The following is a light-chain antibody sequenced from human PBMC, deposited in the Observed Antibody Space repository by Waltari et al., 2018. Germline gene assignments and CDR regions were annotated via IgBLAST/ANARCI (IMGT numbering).Light chain of an antibody. CDR2: WAS. CDR3: QQYYKIPFP. V-gene: IGKV4-1*01. J-gene: IGKJ3*01. Sequence: DIVLSQSPDSLPVSLVERATINCKSSQSLLYNSNNENYLAWFQQKPGQPPKLLIYWASARNPGVPDRFIGSGSETDFTLTINSLQAEDVAGYFCQQYYKIPFPFGPGTIVDI. CDR1: QSLLYNSNNENY.